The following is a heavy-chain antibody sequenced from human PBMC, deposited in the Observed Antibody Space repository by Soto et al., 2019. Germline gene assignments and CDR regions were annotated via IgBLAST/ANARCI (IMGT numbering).Heavy chain of an antibody. CDR1: GDSVSSNSAA. D-gene: IGHD1-26*01. CDR3: ARGEQYSGRIFDY. J-gene: IGHJ4*02. Sequence: QVQLQQSGPGLVKPSQTLSVTCGISGDSVSSNSAAWNWLRQSPSRGLEWLGRTYYRSKWYNDYAVSVESRITINPDTSKNHFSLQLNFVTPEDTAVYFCARGEQYSGRIFDYWGQRTLVTVSS. CDR2: TYYRSKWYN. V-gene: IGHV6-1*01.